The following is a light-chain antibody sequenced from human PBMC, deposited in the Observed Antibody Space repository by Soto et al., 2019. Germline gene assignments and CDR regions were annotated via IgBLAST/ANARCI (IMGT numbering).Light chain of an antibody. CDR1: QSISRG. CDR2: GVS. V-gene: IGKV1-5*01. Sequence: DILMTQSPSTLSASEGDRVTITCRASQSISRGLAWYQQKPGKAPKFLSDGVSSLKSGLPSRFSGSGSGTEFTLVISSLPPDDVATYDCQQYNSYSATFGQGTEVEIK. CDR3: QQYNSYSAT. J-gene: IGKJ1*01.